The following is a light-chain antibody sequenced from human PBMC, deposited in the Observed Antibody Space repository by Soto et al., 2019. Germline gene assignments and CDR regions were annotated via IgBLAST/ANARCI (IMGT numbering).Light chain of an antibody. V-gene: IGKV1-39*01. CDR1: QNIGSF. J-gene: IGKJ3*01. CDR3: QQSHDDPG. Sequence: DIQITQSPSSLSSSVGDRVTITCRASQNIGSFLNWYQQKPGKAPRLLIYAASSLQSGVPSRFSGSGSGTGFALTISSLQPEDFATYYCQQSHDDPGFGPGTKVDIK. CDR2: AAS.